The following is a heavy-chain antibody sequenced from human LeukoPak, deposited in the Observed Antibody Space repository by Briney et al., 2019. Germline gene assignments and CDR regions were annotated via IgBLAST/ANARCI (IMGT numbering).Heavy chain of an antibody. D-gene: IGHD3-22*01. J-gene: IGHJ4*02. CDR2: INAGNGNT. CDR3: ARDYSSGYYDY. CDR1: GYTFTRNA. V-gene: IGHV1-3*01. Sequence: ASVKVSCKASGYTFTRNAMLWVRQAPGQRLEWMGWINAGNGNTKYSQKFQGRVTITRDTSASTAYMELSSLRSEDTAVYYCARDYSSGYYDYWGQGTLVTVSS.